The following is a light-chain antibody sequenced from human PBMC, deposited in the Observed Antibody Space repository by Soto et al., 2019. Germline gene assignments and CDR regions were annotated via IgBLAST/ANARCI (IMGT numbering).Light chain of an antibody. CDR1: NSNIGAGYD. Sequence: QSVLTQPPSVSGAPGRRVTISCTGSNSNIGAGYDVHWYQHFPGTAPRLLIYNNTNRPSGVPDRFSGSKSGTSASLAITGLQAEDEADYYCQSYDSNFLGVIFGVGTKLTVL. J-gene: IGLJ2*01. CDR2: NNT. CDR3: QSYDSNFLGVI. V-gene: IGLV1-40*01.